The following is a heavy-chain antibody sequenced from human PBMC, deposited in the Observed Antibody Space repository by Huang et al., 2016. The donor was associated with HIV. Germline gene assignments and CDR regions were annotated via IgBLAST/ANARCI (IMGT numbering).Heavy chain of an antibody. D-gene: IGHD3-10*01. CDR3: ARLIGSPSFYYGLDV. J-gene: IGHJ6*02. CDR1: GYRFRSNW. Sequence: EVQLVQSGAEVKKHGESLKISCKGSGYRFRSNWIGWVRQMPGKGLEWMGIIYPGDSDNRYSPSCQGQVTISADKSINTAYLQWSSLKASDTAMYYCARLIGSPSFYYGLDVWGQGTTVTVSS. V-gene: IGHV5-51*01. CDR2: IYPGDSDN.